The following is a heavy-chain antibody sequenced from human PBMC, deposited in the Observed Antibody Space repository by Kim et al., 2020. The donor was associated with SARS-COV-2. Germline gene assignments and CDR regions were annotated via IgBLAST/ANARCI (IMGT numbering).Heavy chain of an antibody. J-gene: IGHJ4*02. Sequence: VKGRFTISRDNSKNALYLQMNSLRAEDTAVYYCAKGHPEKAQQQLVCFDYWGQGTLVTVSS. CDR3: AKGHPEKAQQQLVCFDY. D-gene: IGHD6-13*01. V-gene: IGHV3-23*01.